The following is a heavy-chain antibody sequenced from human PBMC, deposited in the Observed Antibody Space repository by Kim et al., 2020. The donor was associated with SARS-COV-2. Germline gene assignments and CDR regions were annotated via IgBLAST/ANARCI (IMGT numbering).Heavy chain of an antibody. CDR3: ARVVEMATGDFDY. CDR2: IYYSGST. Sequence: SETLSLTCTVSGGSISSSSYYWGWIRQPPGKGLEWIGSIYYSGSTYYNPSLKSRVTISVDTSKNQFSLKLSSVTAADTAVYYCARVVEMATGDFDYWGQGTLVTVSS. D-gene: IGHD5-12*01. CDR1: GGSISSSSYY. J-gene: IGHJ4*02. V-gene: IGHV4-39*07.